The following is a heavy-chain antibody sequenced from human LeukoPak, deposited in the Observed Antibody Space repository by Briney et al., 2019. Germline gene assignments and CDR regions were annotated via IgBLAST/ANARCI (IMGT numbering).Heavy chain of an antibody. J-gene: IGHJ4*02. V-gene: IGHV3-23*01. CDR3: AKDPSDLGGSGSNNYFDY. D-gene: IGHD3-10*01. CDR1: GFTFSGYA. CDR2: ISGSGGST. Sequence: GGSLRLSCAASGFTFSGYAMSWVRQAPGKGLEWVSTISGSGGSTYYADPVKGRFTISRDNSRNTLYLQMDSLRAEDTAVYYCAKDPSDLGGSGSNNYFDYWGQGTLVTVSS.